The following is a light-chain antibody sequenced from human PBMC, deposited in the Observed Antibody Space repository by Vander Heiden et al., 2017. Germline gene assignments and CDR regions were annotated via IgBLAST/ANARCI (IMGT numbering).Light chain of an antibody. Sequence: EIVLSQSPATLSLSPGERATLSCSAIQSVSSYLAWYQQKPGQATRLLIYDASNRATGIPARFSGSGSGTDFTLTISSLEPEDFAVYYCQQRSNWYTFGQGTKLEIK. V-gene: IGKV3-11*01. J-gene: IGKJ2*01. CDR2: DAS. CDR1: QSVSSY. CDR3: QQRSNWYT.